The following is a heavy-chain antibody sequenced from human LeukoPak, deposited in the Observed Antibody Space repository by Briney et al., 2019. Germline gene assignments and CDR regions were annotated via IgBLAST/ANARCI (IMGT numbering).Heavy chain of an antibody. D-gene: IGHD3-10*01. V-gene: IGHV3-30*04. CDR3: AKVAKYYYGSETYYFFEH. CDR2: ISYDGSNK. Sequence: GGSLRLSCAASGFTFSSYAMHWVRQAPGKGLEWVAVISYDGSNKYYADSVKGRFTISRDNAKNSLYLQMNSLRVEDTAVYYCAKVAKYYYGSETYYFFEHWGQGAPVTASS. CDR1: GFTFSSYA. J-gene: IGHJ4*02.